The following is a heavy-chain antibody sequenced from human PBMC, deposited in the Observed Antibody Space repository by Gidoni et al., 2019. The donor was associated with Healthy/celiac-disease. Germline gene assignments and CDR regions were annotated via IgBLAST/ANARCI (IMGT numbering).Heavy chain of an antibody. CDR3: AILLGSSWYERRSPHFDY. V-gene: IGHV1-2*02. CDR1: GNTFTGYY. D-gene: IGHD6-13*01. Sequence: QEKLVQSGAEVKKPGAAGKVACKAAGNTFTGYYMQWVRQAPGQGLGWLGWINPNSGGTNYAQKFQCRVTMTRDTSISTAYMELSRLRSDDTAVYYCAILLGSSWYERRSPHFDYWGQGTLVTVSS. CDR2: INPNSGGT. J-gene: IGHJ4*02.